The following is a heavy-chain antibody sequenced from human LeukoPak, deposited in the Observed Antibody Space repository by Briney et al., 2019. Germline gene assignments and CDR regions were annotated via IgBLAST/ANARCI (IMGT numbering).Heavy chain of an antibody. D-gene: IGHD6-19*01. CDR3: AKKGYSFGWRDSYYFDY. Sequence: PGGSLRLSCAASGFTFSSYAMHWVRQAPGKGLEWVAVISYDGSNKYYADSVKGRFTISRDNSKNTLYLQMNSLRAEDTAVYYCAKKGYSFGWRDSYYFDYWGQGTLVTVSS. J-gene: IGHJ4*02. V-gene: IGHV3-30*04. CDR2: ISYDGSNK. CDR1: GFTFSSYA.